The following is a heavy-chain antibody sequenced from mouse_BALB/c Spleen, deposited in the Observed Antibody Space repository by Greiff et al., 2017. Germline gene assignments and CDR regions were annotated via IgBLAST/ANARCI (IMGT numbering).Heavy chain of an antibody. J-gene: IGHJ3*01. CDR1: GFTFNTYA. V-gene: IGHV10-1*02. CDR3: VSGTTAN. D-gene: IGHD1-1*01. Sequence: EVQGVESGGGLVQPKGSLKLSCAASGFTFNTYAMNWVRQAPGKGLEWVARIRSKSNNYATYYADSVKDRFTISRDDSQSMLYLQMNNLKTEDTAMYYCVSGTTANWGQGTLVTVSA. CDR2: IRSKSNNYAT.